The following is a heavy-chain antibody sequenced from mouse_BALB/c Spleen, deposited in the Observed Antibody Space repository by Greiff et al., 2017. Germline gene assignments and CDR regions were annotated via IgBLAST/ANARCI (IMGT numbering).Heavy chain of an antibody. V-gene: IGHV1-7*01. CDR3: ARSYYRYDNYAMDY. J-gene: IGHJ4*01. Sequence: QVQLQQSGAELAKPGASVKMSCKASGYTFTSYWMHWVKQRPGQGLEWIGYINPSTGYTEYNQKFKDKATLTADKSSSTAYMQLSSLTSEDSAVYYCARSYYRYDNYAMDYWGQGTSVTVSA. CDR2: INPSTGYT. CDR1: GYTFTSYW. D-gene: IGHD2-14*01.